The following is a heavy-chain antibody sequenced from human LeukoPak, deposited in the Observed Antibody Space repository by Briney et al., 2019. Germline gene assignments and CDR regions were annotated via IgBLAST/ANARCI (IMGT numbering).Heavy chain of an antibody. J-gene: IGHJ5*02. CDR3: ASSSGGFNWFDP. Sequence: PGGSLRLSCAASGFTFSRYWMHWVRQAPGKGLVWVSRIHSDGSSTNYADSVKGRFTISRDNAKNTLYLQMNSLRVEDTAVYYCASSSGGFNWFDPWGQGTLVTVSS. CDR1: GFTFSRYW. D-gene: IGHD3-22*01. V-gene: IGHV3-74*01. CDR2: IHSDGSST.